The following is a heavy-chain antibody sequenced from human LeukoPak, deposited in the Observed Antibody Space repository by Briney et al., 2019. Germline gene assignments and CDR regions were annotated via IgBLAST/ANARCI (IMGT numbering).Heavy chain of an antibody. V-gene: IGHV3-66*01. J-gene: IGHJ4*02. Sequence: PGGSLRLSCAASGLTLSSNYMSWIRQAPGKGLEWISIIYSGGDTYYADSVKGRFTISRDNSKHTLYLQMKSLRVEDTAVYHCAGDGGSFRHFGNWGQGTLVSVSS. D-gene: IGHD1-26*01. CDR1: GLTLSSNY. CDR2: IYSGGDT. CDR3: AGDGGSFRHFGN.